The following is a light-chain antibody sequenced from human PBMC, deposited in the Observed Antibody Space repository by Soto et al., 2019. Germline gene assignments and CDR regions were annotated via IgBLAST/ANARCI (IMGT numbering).Light chain of an antibody. CDR1: QSLLHSNGYNY. Sequence: DIVMTQSPLSLPVTPGEPASISCRSSQSLLHSNGYNYLDWYLQKPGQSPQLLIYLGSNRASGVPDRFSGSGSGTDFTLKISRVEAEDVRVYYCMQSLQTPIFTFGPGNKVDI. CDR2: LGS. CDR3: MQSLQTPIFT. V-gene: IGKV2-28*01. J-gene: IGKJ3*01.